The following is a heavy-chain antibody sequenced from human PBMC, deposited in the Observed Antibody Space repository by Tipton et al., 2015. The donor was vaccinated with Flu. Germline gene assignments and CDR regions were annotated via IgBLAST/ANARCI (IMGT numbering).Heavy chain of an antibody. J-gene: IGHJ2*01. Sequence: TLFLTCTVSGGPISSGGDYWSWIRQHPGKGLEWIGHIYYIGSTYYNPSLKSRVTISVDTSKNQFSLKLSSVTAADTAVYYCARMEWTVTTPRYFDLWGRGTLVTVSS. CDR1: GGPISSGGDY. D-gene: IGHD4-17*01. CDR3: ARMEWTVTTPRYFDL. V-gene: IGHV4-31*03. CDR2: IYYIGST.